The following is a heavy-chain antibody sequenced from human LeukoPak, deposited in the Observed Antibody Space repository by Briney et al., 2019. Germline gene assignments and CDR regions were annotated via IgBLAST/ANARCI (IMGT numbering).Heavy chain of an antibody. V-gene: IGHV3-23*01. CDR3: AKDRDGGSATTAKGFDY. Sequence: GGSLRLSCAASGFIFSNYGMSWVRQAPGKGLEWVSSISTSGGRTYYADSVKGRFTISRDNSKNTLYLQMNSLGAEDTAIYYCAKDRDGGSATTAKGFDYWAQGTRVTVSS. CDR2: ISTSGGRT. J-gene: IGHJ4*02. D-gene: IGHD1-26*01. CDR1: GFIFSNYG.